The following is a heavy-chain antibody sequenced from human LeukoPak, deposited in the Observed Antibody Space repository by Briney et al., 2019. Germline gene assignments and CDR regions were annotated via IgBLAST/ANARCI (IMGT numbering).Heavy chain of an antibody. D-gene: IGHD2/OR15-2a*01. Sequence: PSETLSLTCTVSGGSISSNNYYWGWIRQPPGKGLEWIGSIYYSGSTHYNPSLKSRVTISVDTSKNQFSLRLSSVSAADTAVYYCARLGWGSMMWDYWGQGTLVTVSS. CDR1: GGSISSNNYY. J-gene: IGHJ4*02. V-gene: IGHV4-39*01. CDR3: ARLGWGSMMWDY. CDR2: IYYSGST.